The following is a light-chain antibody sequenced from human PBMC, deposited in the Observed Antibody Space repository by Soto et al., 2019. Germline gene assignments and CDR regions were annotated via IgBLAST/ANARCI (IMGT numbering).Light chain of an antibody. CDR3: QQYYSYPPIT. V-gene: IGKV1-8*01. CDR2: AAS. Sequence: AIRMTQSPSSFSSSTGDRVTITFLASQGISSYLAWYQQKPGKAPKLLIYAASTLQSGVPSRFSGSGSGTDFTLTISCLQSEDFATYYCQQYYSYPPITFGQGTRLEI. J-gene: IGKJ5*01. CDR1: QGISSY.